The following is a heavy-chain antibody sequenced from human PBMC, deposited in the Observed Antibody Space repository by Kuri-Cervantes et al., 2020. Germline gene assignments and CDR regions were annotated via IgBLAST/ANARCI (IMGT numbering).Heavy chain of an antibody. D-gene: IGHD1-7*01. CDR1: GGTFSSYT. CDR3: ATDLVGNYVAFDY. V-gene: IGHV1-8*02. J-gene: IGHJ4*02. Sequence: ASVKVSCKASGGTFSSYTISWVRQAPGQGLEWMGWMNPNSGNTGYAQKFQGRVTMTRNTSISTAYMELSSLRSEDTAVYYCATDLVGNYVAFDYWGQGTLVTVSS. CDR2: MNPNSGNT.